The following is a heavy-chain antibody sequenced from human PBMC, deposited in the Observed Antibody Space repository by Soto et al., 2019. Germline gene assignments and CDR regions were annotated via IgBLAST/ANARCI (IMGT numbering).Heavy chain of an antibody. CDR1: GFTFSSYA. Sequence: EVQLLESGGGLVQPGGSLRLSCAASGFTFSSYAMSWVRQAPGKGLEWVSAISGSGGSTFYADSVKGRFTISRDTPKNTLCLQMNSLRAEDTAVYYCAKDRGRGYDWFDSWGQGTLVTVSS. CDR2: ISGSGGST. CDR3: AKDRGRGYDWFDS. V-gene: IGHV3-23*01. D-gene: IGHD5-12*01. J-gene: IGHJ5*01.